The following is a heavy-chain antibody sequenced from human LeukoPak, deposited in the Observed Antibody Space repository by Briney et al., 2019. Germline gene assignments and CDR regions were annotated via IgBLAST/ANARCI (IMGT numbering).Heavy chain of an antibody. Sequence: SETLSLTCAVSGYSISSGYYWGWIRPPPGKGLEWIGSNYHSGSTYYNPSLKSRVTIPVDTSKNQFSLKPSSVTAADTAVYYCARDLNYYDSSGFWDYWGQGTLVTVSS. V-gene: IGHV4-38-2*02. J-gene: IGHJ4*02. CDR1: GYSISSGYY. CDR2: NYHSGST. D-gene: IGHD3-22*01. CDR3: ARDLNYYDSSGFWDY.